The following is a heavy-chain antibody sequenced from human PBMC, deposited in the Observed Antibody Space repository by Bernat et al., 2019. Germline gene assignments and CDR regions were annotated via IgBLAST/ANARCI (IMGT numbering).Heavy chain of an antibody. V-gene: IGHV3-66*01. D-gene: IGHD4-17*01. CDR3: ARDQYGDYGDAFDI. CDR1: GFTVSSNY. J-gene: IGHJ3*02. CDR2: IYSGGST. Sequence: EVQLVESGGGLVQPGGSLRLSCAASGFTVSSNYMSWVRQAPGKGLEWVSVIYSGGSTYYADSVKGRFTISRDNSKNTLYLQMNSLRAEDTAVYYCARDQYGDYGDAFDIWGQGTMVTVSS.